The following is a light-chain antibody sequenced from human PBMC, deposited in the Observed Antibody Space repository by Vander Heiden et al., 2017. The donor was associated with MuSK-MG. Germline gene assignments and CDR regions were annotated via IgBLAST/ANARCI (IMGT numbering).Light chain of an antibody. CDR1: KLGDKY. Sequence: SYELTQPPSVSVSPGQTASITCSGDKLGDKYACWYQQKPGQSPGLGIYQDSKRPSGIPERFSGSNSATTETLTISGTQAVDEAYYYSPEWNSSTLVFGGGTKLTVL. J-gene: IGLJ2*01. V-gene: IGLV3-1*01. CDR3: PEWNSSTLV. CDR2: QDS.